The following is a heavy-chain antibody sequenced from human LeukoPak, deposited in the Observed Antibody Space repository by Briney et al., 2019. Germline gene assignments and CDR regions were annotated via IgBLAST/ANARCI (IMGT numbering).Heavy chain of an antibody. CDR3: ASRMVRGVIGAFDI. D-gene: IGHD3-10*01. J-gene: IGHJ3*02. CDR2: ISAYNDNT. Sequence: ASVKVSCKASGYTFTSYGISWVRQAPGQGLEWMGWISAYNDNTNYAQKLQGRVTMTTDTSTSTAYMELRSLRSDDTAVYYCASRMVRGVIGAFDIWGQGTMVTVSS. CDR1: GYTFTSYG. V-gene: IGHV1-18*01.